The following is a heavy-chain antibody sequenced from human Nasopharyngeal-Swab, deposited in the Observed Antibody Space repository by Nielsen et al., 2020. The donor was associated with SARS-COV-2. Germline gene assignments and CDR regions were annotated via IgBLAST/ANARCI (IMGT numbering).Heavy chain of an antibody. Sequence: GGSLRLSCAASGFTFSQYWMHWVRQAPGKGLVWVSRIDGDGRSTNYADFAKGRFTISRDNAKNSLYLQMNSLRAEDTAVYYCARGDYGMDVWGQGTTVTVSS. CDR1: GFTFSQYW. CDR2: IDGDGRST. CDR3: ARGDYGMDV. J-gene: IGHJ6*02. V-gene: IGHV3-74*01.